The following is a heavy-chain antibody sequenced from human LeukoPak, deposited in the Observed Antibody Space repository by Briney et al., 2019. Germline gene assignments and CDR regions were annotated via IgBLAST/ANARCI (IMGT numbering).Heavy chain of an antibody. CDR2: INPNSGGT. V-gene: IGHV1-2*02. Sequence: GASVKVSCKASGYTFTGYYMHWVRQAPGQGLEWMGWINPNSGGTNYAQKFQGRVTMTRDTSISTAYMELSRQRSDDTAVYYCASLGFLEWLPTFDDYWGQGTLVTVSS. CDR3: ASLGFLEWLPTFDDY. CDR1: GYTFTGYY. D-gene: IGHD3-3*01. J-gene: IGHJ4*02.